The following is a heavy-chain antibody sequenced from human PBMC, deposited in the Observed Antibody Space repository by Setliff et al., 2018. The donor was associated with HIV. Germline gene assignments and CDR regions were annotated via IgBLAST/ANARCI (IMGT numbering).Heavy chain of an antibody. J-gene: IGHJ6*03. CDR3: AKGGAVARDYMDV. CDR2: INPNNGGT. D-gene: IGHD6-19*01. Sequence: ASVKVSCKASGYTFTGYYMHWVRQAPGQGLEWMGWINPNNGGTNYAQKFQGRVTMTRDTSISTAYMELSRLRSDDTAVYYGAKGGAVARDYMDVWGKGTTVTVSS. CDR1: GYTFTGYY. V-gene: IGHV1-2*02.